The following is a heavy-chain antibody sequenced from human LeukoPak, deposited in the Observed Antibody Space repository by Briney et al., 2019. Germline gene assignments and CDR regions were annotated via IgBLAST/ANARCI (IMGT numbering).Heavy chain of an antibody. CDR3: AKRYCSSTSCSLFDY. D-gene: IGHD2-2*01. CDR1: GGTFSSYA. J-gene: IGHJ4*02. Sequence: SVKVSCKASGGTFSSYAISWVRQAPGQGLEWMGGIIPIFGTANYAQKFQGRVTITADESTSTAYMELSSLRSEDTAIYYCAKRYCSSTSCSLFDYWGQGTLVTVSS. CDR2: IIPIFGTA. V-gene: IGHV1-69*01.